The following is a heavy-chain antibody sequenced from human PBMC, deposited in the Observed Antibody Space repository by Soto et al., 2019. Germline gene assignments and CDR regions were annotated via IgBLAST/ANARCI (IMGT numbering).Heavy chain of an antibody. CDR2: IVVGSGNT. Sequence: ASVKVSCKASGFTFTSSAMQWVRQARGQRLEWIGWIVVGSGNTNYAQKFQERVTITRDMSTSTAYMELSSLRSEDTAVYYCAVRGFLTVYPNDYYYYGMDVWGQGTRVTFSS. CDR3: AVRGFLTVYPNDYYYYGMDV. D-gene: IGHD3-9*01. CDR1: GFTFTSSA. J-gene: IGHJ6*02. V-gene: IGHV1-58*02.